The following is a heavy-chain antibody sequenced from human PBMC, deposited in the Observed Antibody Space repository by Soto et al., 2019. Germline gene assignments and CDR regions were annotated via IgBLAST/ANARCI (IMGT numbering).Heavy chain of an antibody. Sequence: QVQLQESGPRLVKPSQTLSLTCTVSGGSIGSGGYYWSWIRQHPGKVLEWIGYIYYSGSTFYNPSPNTRFHISLDTSHAQFSLALPSVPAADTAVYYCARPFDDYGDYQYQFDYGGQGTLTPFSS. CDR1: GGSIGSGGYY. V-gene: IGHV4-31*03. CDR2: IYYSGST. D-gene: IGHD4-17*01. J-gene: IGHJ4*02. CDR3: ARPFDDYGDYQYQFDY.